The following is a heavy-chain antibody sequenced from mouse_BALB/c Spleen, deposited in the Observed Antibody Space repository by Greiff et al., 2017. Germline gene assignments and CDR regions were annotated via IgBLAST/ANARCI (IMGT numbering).Heavy chain of an antibody. V-gene: IGHV10-1*02. J-gene: IGHJ2*01. Sequence: EVQLVESGGGLVQPKGSLKLSCAASGFTFNTYAMNWVRQAPGKGLEWVARIRSKSNNYATYYADSVKDRFTISRDDSQSMLYLQMNNLKTEDTAMYYCVRSTARATCFDYWGQGTTLTVSS. CDR1: GFTFNTYA. CDR3: VRSTARATCFDY. CDR2: IRSKSNNYAT. D-gene: IGHD3-2*01.